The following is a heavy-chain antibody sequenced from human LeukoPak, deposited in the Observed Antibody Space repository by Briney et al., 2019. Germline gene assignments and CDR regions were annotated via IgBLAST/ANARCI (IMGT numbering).Heavy chain of an antibody. D-gene: IGHD1-1*01. CDR2: IIPIFGTA. CDR3: ARDLGERDVQAFDI. CDR1: GYTFTSYG. V-gene: IGHV1-2*02. Sequence: GASVKVSCKASGYTFTSYGISWVRQAPGQGLEWMGGIIPIFGTANYAQKFQGRVTMTRDTSISTAYMELSRLRSDDTAVYYCARDLGERDVQAFDIWGQGTMVTVSS. J-gene: IGHJ3*02.